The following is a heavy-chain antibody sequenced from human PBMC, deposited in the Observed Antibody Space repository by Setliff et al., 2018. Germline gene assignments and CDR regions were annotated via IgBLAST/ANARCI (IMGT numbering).Heavy chain of an antibody. V-gene: IGHV3-64*02. CDR2: ISRNGGST. J-gene: IGHJ4*02. D-gene: IGHD1-26*01. CDR3: AKGDDTEWYSSFDY. CDR1: GFTFSNYA. Sequence: GGSLRLSCAASGFTFSNYAMHWVRQAPGKGLEYVSAISRNGGSTYYADSGKGIFTISRDNSKNTLYLQMGSLRGEDVAVYYCAKGDDTEWYSSFDYWVQGALVTVSS.